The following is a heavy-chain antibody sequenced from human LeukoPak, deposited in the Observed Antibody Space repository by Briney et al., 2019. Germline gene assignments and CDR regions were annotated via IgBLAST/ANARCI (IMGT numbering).Heavy chain of an antibody. CDR1: GGSISSYY. J-gene: IGHJ5*02. CDR2: IYYSGST. V-gene: IGHV4-59*08. CDR3: ARHEQQLVRSWFDP. Sequence: SETLSLTCTASGGSISSYYWSWIRQPPGKGLEWIGYIYYSGSTNYNPSPKSRVTISVDTSKNQFSLKVSSVTAADTAVYYCARHEQQLVRSWFDPWGQGTLVTVSS. D-gene: IGHD6-13*01.